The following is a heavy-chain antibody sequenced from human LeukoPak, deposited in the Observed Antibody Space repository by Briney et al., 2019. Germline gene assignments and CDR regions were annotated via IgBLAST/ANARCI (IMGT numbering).Heavy chain of an antibody. CDR3: AREGGYSGYDFDY. D-gene: IGHD5-12*01. CDR1: GYTFTGYY. CDR2: INPNSGGT. J-gene: IGHJ4*02. Sequence: GASVKVSCKAPGYTFTGYYMHWVRQAPGQGLEWMGWINPNSGGTNYAQKFQGRVTMTRDTSISTAYMELSRLRSDDTAVYYCAREGGYSGYDFDYWGQGTLVTVSS. V-gene: IGHV1-2*02.